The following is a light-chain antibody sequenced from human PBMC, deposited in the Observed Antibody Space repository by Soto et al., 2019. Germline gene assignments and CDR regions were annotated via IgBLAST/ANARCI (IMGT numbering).Light chain of an antibody. CDR1: HSVSTS. CDR2: DAS. CDR3: QQRSTWPPFT. Sequence: EIGMTQSPATLSVSPGERATLSCRASHSVSTSLAWYQQKPGQAPRLLIYDASNRATGIPARFSGSGSGTDFTLTIGSLEPEDFAVYYCQQRSTWPPFTFGPGTNVDIK. J-gene: IGKJ3*01. V-gene: IGKV3-11*01.